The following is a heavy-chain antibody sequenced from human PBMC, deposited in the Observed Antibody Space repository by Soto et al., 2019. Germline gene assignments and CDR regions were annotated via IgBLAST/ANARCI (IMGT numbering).Heavy chain of an antibody. V-gene: IGHV3-48*02. CDR2: ISSSSSTI. Sequence: GGSLRLSCAASGFTFSSYSMNWVRQAPGKGLEWVSYISSSSSTIYYADSVKGRFTISRDNAKNSLYLQMNSLRDEDTAVYYCARDNFWDSVITPGSWNYYYYGMDVWGQGTTVTVSS. D-gene: IGHD3-3*01. CDR3: ARDNFWDSVITPGSWNYYYYGMDV. J-gene: IGHJ6*02. CDR1: GFTFSSYS.